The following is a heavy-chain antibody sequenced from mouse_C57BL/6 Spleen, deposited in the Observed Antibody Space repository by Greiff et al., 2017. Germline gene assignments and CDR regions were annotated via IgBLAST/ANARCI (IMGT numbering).Heavy chain of an antibody. CDR1: GYTFTDYE. Sequence: VQLQQSGAELVRPGASVTLSCKASGYTFTDYEMHWVKQTPVHGLEWIGAIDPETGGTAYNQKFKGKAILTADKSSSTAYMELRSLTSEDSAVYYCTITGRLGNYWGQGTTLTVSA. CDR3: TITGRLGNY. D-gene: IGHD4-1*01. CDR2: IDPETGGT. V-gene: IGHV1-15*01. J-gene: IGHJ2*01.